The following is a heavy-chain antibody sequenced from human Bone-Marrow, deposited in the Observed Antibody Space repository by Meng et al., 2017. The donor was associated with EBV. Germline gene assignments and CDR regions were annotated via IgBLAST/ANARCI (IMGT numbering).Heavy chain of an antibody. CDR3: ARGKSRDYIWGSYRIFDY. D-gene: IGHD3-16*02. J-gene: IGHJ4*02. CDR2: INHSGST. CDR1: GGAFSGYY. Sequence: GQPLQWGGVLLKLSYTLSLTRAVYGGAFSGYYWSCIRQPPGKGLEWIGDINHSGSTNYNPSLKSRVTISVDTSKNQFSLNLSSVTAADTSVYYCARGKSRDYIWGSYRIFDYWGQGTLVTVSS. V-gene: IGHV4-34*01.